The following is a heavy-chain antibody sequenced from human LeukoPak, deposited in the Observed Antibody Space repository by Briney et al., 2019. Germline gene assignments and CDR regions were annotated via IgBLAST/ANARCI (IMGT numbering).Heavy chain of an antibody. D-gene: IGHD3-3*01. CDR3: ASGYYDFWSGIADMMDV. CDR1: GGTFSSYA. Sequence: GASVKVSCKASGGTFSSYAISWVRQAPGQGLEWMGGIIPIFGTANYAQKFQGRVTITADESTSTAYMELSSLRSEDTAVYYCASGYYDFWSGIADMMDVWGQGTTVTVSS. V-gene: IGHV1-69*13. J-gene: IGHJ6*02. CDR2: IIPIFGTA.